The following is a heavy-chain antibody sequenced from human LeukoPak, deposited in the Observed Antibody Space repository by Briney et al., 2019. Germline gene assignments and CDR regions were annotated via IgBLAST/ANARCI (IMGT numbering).Heavy chain of an antibody. CDR1: GYTFTGYY. CDR3: ARAPGNYYGSGSYYKDYFDY. V-gene: IGHV1-2*02. Sequence: ASVKVSCKASGYTFTGYYMHWVRQAPGQGLEWMGWINPNSGGTNYAQKVQGRVTMTRDTSISTAYMELSRLRSDDTAVYYCARAPGNYYGSGSYYKDYFDYWGQGTLVTVSS. CDR2: INPNSGGT. J-gene: IGHJ4*02. D-gene: IGHD3-10*01.